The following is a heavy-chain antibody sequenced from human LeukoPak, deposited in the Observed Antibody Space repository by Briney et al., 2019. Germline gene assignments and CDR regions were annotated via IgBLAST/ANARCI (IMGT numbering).Heavy chain of an antibody. D-gene: IGHD4/OR15-4a*01. Sequence: GGSLRLSCTVSGFTVSSNSMSWVRQAPGEGLEWVSFIYSDNTHYSDSVKGRFTISRDNSKNTLYLQMNNLRAEDTAVYYCARRAGAYSQPYDYWGQGTLVTVSS. CDR1: GFTVSSNS. V-gene: IGHV3-53*01. CDR3: ARRAGAYSQPYDY. J-gene: IGHJ4*02. CDR2: IYSDNT.